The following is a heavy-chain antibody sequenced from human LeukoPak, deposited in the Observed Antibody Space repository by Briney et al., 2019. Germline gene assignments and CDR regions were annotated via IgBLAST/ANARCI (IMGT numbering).Heavy chain of an antibody. CDR1: AGSVSSSGFY. V-gene: IGHV4-39*01. Sequence: SETLSLTCTASAGSVSSSGFYWGWIRQPPGKRLEWIGSIYYSGSTYYNPSLKNRVTISVDTSKNQFSLKLSSVTAADTAVYYCATLTTVVTAYYFDYWGQGTLVTVSS. CDR3: ATLTTVVTAYYFDY. D-gene: IGHD4-23*01. CDR2: IYYSGST. J-gene: IGHJ4*02.